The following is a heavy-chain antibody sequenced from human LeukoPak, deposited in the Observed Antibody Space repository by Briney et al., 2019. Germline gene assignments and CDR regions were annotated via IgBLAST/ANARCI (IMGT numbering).Heavy chain of an antibody. CDR3: AKDMAEVPGPSDY. D-gene: IGHD3-10*01. Sequence: GGSLRLSCAASGSTFRSYAMTWVRQAPGKGLEWVSSLSGRGGSIYYADSVKGRFTISRDNSKNTLYLQMNSLRAEDTAVYYCAKDMAEVPGPSDYWGQGTLVTVSS. CDR1: GSTFRSYA. J-gene: IGHJ4*02. V-gene: IGHV3-23*01. CDR2: LSGRGGSI.